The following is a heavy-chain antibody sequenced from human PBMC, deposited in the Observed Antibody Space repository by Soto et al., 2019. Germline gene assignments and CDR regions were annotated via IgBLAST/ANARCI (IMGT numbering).Heavy chain of an antibody. V-gene: IGHV4-59*01. J-gene: IGHJ4*02. CDR1: VGSISSYY. CDR2: IFYSGKI. CDR3: ARDFDY. Sequence: SETLSLTCTVSVGSISSYYWSWIRQPPGKGLEWIGYIFYSGKIDYNPSLKSRVTMSVDMSKNQFSLKLTSVTAADTAVYYCARDFDYWGQGTLVTVSS.